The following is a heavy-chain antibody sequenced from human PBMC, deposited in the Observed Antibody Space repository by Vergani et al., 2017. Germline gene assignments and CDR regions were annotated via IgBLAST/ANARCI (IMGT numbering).Heavy chain of an antibody. D-gene: IGHD2-21*01. CDR3: ARATTGSVMDDYYYMDV. Sequence: QVQLVQSGAEVKKPGASVKVSCKASGYTFTSYYMHWVRQAPGQGLEWMGIINPSGGSTSYAQKFQGRVTMTRDTSTSTVYMELSSLRSEDTAVYYCARATTGSVMDDYYYMDVWGKGTTVTVSS. CDR1: GYTFTSYY. J-gene: IGHJ6*03. CDR2: INPSGGST. V-gene: IGHV1-46*01.